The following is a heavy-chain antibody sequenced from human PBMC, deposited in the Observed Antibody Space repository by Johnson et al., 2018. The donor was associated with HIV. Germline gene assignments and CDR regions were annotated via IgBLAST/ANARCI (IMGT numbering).Heavy chain of an antibody. Sequence: VQLVESGGGLVQPGRSLRLSCTASGFTFGDYAMNWVRQAPGKELECVGFIRSKAYGGTTEYAASVKGRFTISRDNAKNSLYLQMNSLRAEDTAVYYCARDYMERIVGATLHDAFDIWGQGTMVTVSS. J-gene: IGHJ3*02. D-gene: IGHD1-26*01. V-gene: IGHV3-49*04. CDR3: ARDYMERIVGATLHDAFDI. CDR1: GFTFGDYA. CDR2: IRSKAYGGTT.